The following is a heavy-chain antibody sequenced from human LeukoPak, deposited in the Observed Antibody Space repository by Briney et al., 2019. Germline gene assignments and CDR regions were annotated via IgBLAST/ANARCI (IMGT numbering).Heavy chain of an antibody. CDR2: ISYDGSNK. V-gene: IGHV3-30*04. CDR3: AKSLGFDY. CDR1: GFTFSSYA. D-gene: IGHD1-26*01. J-gene: IGHJ4*02. Sequence: GGSLRLSCAASGFTFSSYAMHWVRQAPGKGLEWVAVISYDGSNKYYADSVKGRFTISRDSSKNTLYLQMNSLRAEDTAVYYCAKSLGFDYWGQGTLVTVSS.